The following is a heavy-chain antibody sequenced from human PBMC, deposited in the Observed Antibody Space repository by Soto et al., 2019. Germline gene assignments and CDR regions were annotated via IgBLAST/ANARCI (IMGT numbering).Heavy chain of an antibody. CDR1: GGTFSNSA. D-gene: IGHD3-3*01. V-gene: IGHV1-69*12. CDR2: IIPIFGST. J-gene: IGHJ5*02. CDR3: ARDGDLRSDFWSGPLGGGWFDP. Sequence: QVQLVQSGAEVRKPGSSVKVSCKASGGTFSNSAITWVRQAPGQGLEWVGGIIPIFGSTNYAQKFQGRVTITAAESTRTAYMELRSLTSEDTAVYYCARDGDLRSDFWSGPLGGGWFDPWGKGTLVTVSS.